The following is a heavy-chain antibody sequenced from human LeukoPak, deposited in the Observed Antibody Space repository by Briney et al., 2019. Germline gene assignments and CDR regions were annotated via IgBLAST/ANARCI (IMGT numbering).Heavy chain of an antibody. CDR1: GFTFSNYA. V-gene: IGHV3-64*01. Sequence: GGSLILSCAASGFTFSNYAIHWVRQAPGKRPEHVSAISSDGANTYYANSVKGRFTISRDNSKNTLYLQMGSLRAEDMAVYYCARVASIGYTSGWYGLLDVWGQGTTVTVSS. CDR2: ISSDGANT. J-gene: IGHJ6*02. D-gene: IGHD6-19*01. CDR3: ARVASIGYTSGWYGLLDV.